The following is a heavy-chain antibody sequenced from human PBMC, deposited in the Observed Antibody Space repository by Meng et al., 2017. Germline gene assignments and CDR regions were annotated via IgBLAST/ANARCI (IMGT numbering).Heavy chain of an antibody. CDR1: GFTVSSNY. V-gene: IGHV3-53*05. J-gene: IGHJ4*02. Sequence: GESLKISCAASGFTVSSNYMSWVRQAPGKGLEWVSVIYSGGSTYYADSVKGRFTISRDNSKNTLYLQMNSLRSDDTAVYYCARLGKERGIVVVVAATPTNYFDYWGQGTLVTVSS. D-gene: IGHD2-15*01. CDR3: ARLGKERGIVVVVAATPTNYFDY. CDR2: IYSGGST.